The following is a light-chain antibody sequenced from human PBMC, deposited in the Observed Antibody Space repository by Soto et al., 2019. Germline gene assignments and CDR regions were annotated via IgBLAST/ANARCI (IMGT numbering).Light chain of an antibody. V-gene: IGKV3-15*01. CDR3: QQYNIWPPST. CDR1: QSVSSN. J-gene: IGKJ5*01. CDR2: GAY. Sequence: EIVMTQSPATLSVSPGERATLSCRASQSVSSNLAWYQQKPGQAPRLLIYGAYTRAAGVPARFSGSGSGTEFTLTITSLQSEDIALYYCQQYNIWPPSTFGQGTRLEIK.